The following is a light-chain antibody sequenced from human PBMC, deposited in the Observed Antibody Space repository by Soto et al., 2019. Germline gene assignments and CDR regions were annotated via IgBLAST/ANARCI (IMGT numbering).Light chain of an antibody. Sequence: ETVFTQSPGTLSLSPGERDTLSCRASQSVSSSYLAWYQQKPGQAPRLLIYGASSRATGIPDRFSGSGSGTDFTLTISRLEPEDFAVYYCQQRSNWPLTFGGGTKVDIK. V-gene: IGKV3D-20*02. CDR3: QQRSNWPLT. CDR1: QSVSSSY. CDR2: GAS. J-gene: IGKJ4*01.